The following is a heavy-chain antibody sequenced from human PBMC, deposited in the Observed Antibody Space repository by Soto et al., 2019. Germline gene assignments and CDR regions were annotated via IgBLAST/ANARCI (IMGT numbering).Heavy chain of an antibody. CDR3: ARERSVGYCITTTCPKPFYYSAMDV. D-gene: IGHD2-2*01. CDR2: FIPIFGTP. J-gene: IGHJ6*02. CDR1: GGTFSNYA. V-gene: IGHV1-69*01. Sequence: QVQLVQSGAEVKKPGSSVKVSCKASGGTFSNYAFSWVRQAPGQGLEWMGGFIPIFGTPNYAQKFQGRVTVTADASTRPVYLELSSLRSEVTAVYYCARERSVGYCITTTCPKPFYYSAMDVWGQGTTVTVSS.